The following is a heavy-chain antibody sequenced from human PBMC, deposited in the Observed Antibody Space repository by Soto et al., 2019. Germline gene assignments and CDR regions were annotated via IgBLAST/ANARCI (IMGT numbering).Heavy chain of an antibody. D-gene: IGHD3-16*01. CDR2: IYNSGTT. CDR3: AAFVGVYWYFDF. J-gene: IGHJ2*01. Sequence: SETLSLTCTVSGGSSSSVNKYWSWIRQAPGKALEWIGYIYNSGTTWYNPSLKSRVMISLDTSKKQFYMNLNSVTAADTAVYYCAAFVGVYWYFDFWGRGTLVTVSS. V-gene: IGHV4-30-4*01. CDR1: GGSSSSVNKY.